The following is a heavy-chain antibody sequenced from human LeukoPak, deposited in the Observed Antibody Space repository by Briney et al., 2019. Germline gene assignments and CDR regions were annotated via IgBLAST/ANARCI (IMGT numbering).Heavy chain of an antibody. Sequence: GGSLRLSCVASGFIFSSYAMHWVRQAPGKGLEWVAIISYDGSNKYYADSVKGRFTISRDNSKNTLYLQMNSLRAEDTAVYYCARDGGGYARAYWYFDLWGQGTLVTVSS. CDR2: ISYDGSNK. CDR3: ARDGGGYARAYWYFDL. J-gene: IGHJ2*01. D-gene: IGHD5-12*01. V-gene: IGHV3-30*04. CDR1: GFIFSSYA.